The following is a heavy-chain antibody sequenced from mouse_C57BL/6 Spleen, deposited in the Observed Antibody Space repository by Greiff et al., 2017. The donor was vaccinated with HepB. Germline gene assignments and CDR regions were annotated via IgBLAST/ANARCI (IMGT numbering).Heavy chain of an antibody. D-gene: IGHD4-1*01. CDR1: GYTFTSYW. J-gene: IGHJ2*01. V-gene: IGHV1-69*01. Sequence: QVQLKQPGAELVMPGASVKLSCKASGYTFTSYWMHWVKQRPGQGLEWIGEIDPSDSYTNYNQKFKGKSTLTVDKSSSTAYMQLSSLTSEDSAVYYCARSLTGTSGYYFDYWGQGTTLTVSS. CDR2: IDPSDSYT. CDR3: ARSLTGTSGYYFDY.